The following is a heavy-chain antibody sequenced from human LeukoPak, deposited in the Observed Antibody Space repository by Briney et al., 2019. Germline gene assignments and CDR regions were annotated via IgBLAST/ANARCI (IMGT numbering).Heavy chain of an antibody. D-gene: IGHD6-13*01. V-gene: IGHV3-74*01. CDR3: ARVQKGIAAAGTGGGWFEP. J-gene: IGHJ5*02. CDR1: GFTVSSNY. Sequence: AGGSLRLSCAASGFTVSSNYMSWVRQAPGKGLVWVSRINSDGSTTSYADSVKGRFTISRDNAKNTLYLQMNSLRAEDTAVYYCARVQKGIAAAGTGGGWFEPWGQGTLVTVS. CDR2: INSDGSTT.